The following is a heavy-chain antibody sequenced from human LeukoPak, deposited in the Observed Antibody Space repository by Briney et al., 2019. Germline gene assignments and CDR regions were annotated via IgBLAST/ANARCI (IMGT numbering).Heavy chain of an antibody. J-gene: IGHJ4*02. CDR1: GFTFSDYY. D-gene: IGHD5/OR15-5a*01. CDR2: ITSSGSAI. V-gene: IGHV3-11*01. Sequence: PGGSLRLSCAASGFTFSDYYMGWIRQAPGKGLEWVSYITSSGSAIYYADSVRGRFTISRDNARNSVFLHMDDLRAEDTAIYYCATGIVSTSGDYWGQGTLVTVSS. CDR3: ATGIVSTSGDY.